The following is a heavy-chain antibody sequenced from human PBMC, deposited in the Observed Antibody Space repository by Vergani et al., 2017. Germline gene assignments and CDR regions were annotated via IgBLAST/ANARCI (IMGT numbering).Heavy chain of an antibody. D-gene: IGHD6-6*01. V-gene: IGHV3-30*18. CDR3: AKDKEYSTPRGYYYYMDV. CDR1: GFTSSYYG. J-gene: IGHJ6*03. CDR2: ISYDGTQK. Sequence: QVHLVESGGGVVQPGRSLRLSCVVSGFTSSYYGMHWVRQAPGKGLEWVAVISYDGTQKYYADSVKGRFTISRDNSKSTLYLQMNSLRTEDTAVYYCAKDKEYSTPRGYYYYMDVWSKGTTVTVSS.